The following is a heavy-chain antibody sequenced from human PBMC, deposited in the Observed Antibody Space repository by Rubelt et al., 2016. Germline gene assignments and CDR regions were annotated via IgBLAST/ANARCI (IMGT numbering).Heavy chain of an antibody. J-gene: IGHJ4*02. CDR3: AREITPADLD. Sequence: QVQLVESGGGVVQPGRSLRLSCAASGFTFSSYAMHWVRQAPGKGLEWVAGISYDGSNKYYADSVKGRFTISRDNSKNTLYLQMISLRAEDTAVYYCAREITPADLDWGQGTLVTVSS. V-gene: IGHV3-30*04. D-gene: IGHD2-2*01. CDR2: ISYDGSNK. CDR1: GFTFSSYA.